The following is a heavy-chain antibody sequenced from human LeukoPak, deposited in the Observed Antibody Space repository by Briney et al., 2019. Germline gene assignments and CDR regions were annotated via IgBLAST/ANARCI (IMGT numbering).Heavy chain of an antibody. J-gene: IGHJ5*02. CDR3: VSMTGGNWFDP. D-gene: IGHD3-9*01. V-gene: IGHV3-66*01. CDR2: IYSGGST. CDR1: GFTFRNYA. Sequence: GGSLTLSCAASGFTFRNYAMRWVRQAPGKGLEWVSVIYSGGSTYYADSVKGRFTISRDNSKNTLYLQMNSLRAEDTAVYYCVSMTGGNWFDPWGQGTLVTVSS.